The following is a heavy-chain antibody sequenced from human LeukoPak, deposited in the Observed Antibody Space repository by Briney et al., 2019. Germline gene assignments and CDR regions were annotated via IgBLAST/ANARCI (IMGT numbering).Heavy chain of an antibody. J-gene: IGHJ3*02. D-gene: IGHD2-15*01. CDR2: VSYSGTT. CDR1: GGSLYIRAYF. CDR3: ARSEPSFCCGGSYSCWIDAFDI. V-gene: IGHV4-31*03. Sequence: SETLSLTCTVPGGSLYIRAYFWSWIRQHPVKGLEWFGYVSYSGTTYYNPSLKSRTSISLDTSKNQFSLRLDSVTAADTAMYYCARSEPSFCCGGSYSCWIDAFDIWGQGTMVTVSS.